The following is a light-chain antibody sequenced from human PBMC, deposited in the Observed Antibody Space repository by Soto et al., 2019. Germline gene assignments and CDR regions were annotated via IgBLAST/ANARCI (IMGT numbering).Light chain of an antibody. J-gene: IGKJ4*01. CDR3: QQYNSYSGLT. CDR1: QSISSW. Sequence: DIQMTQSPSTLSASVGDRVTMTCRASQSISSWLAWYQQKPGKAPKLLIYGASSLDSGVPSRFSGSGSGTEFTLTISSLQPDDFATYYCQQYNSYSGLTFGGGTKVEIK. V-gene: IGKV1-5*03. CDR2: GAS.